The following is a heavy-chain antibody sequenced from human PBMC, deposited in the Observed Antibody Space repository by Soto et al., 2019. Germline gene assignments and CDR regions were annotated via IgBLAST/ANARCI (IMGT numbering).Heavy chain of an antibody. Sequence: LGESLKISCKGSGYSFPGYWIAWVRQMPGNGLEWMGVIYPGDSDTRYSPTFQGQVTISADKSINTAYLQWSSLKASDTAMYYCARRPGITGISDPFDYSGQGTLVIVSS. D-gene: IGHD1-20*01. V-gene: IGHV5-51*01. CDR2: IYPGDSDT. CDR3: ARRPGITGISDPFDY. J-gene: IGHJ4*02. CDR1: GYSFPGYW.